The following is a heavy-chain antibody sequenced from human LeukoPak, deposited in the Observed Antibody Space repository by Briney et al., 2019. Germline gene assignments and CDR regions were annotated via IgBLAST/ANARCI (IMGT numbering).Heavy chain of an antibody. CDR1: GFTFSSYE. CDR2: ISSSGSTI. CDR3: ATDLAGLFDY. Sequence: GGSLRLSCAASGFTFSSYEMNWVRQAPGKGLEWVSYISSSGSTIYYADSVKGRFTISRHNARNTLFLQMNSLRVDDTAVYYCATDLAGLFDYWGRGTLVSVSS. V-gene: IGHV3-48*03. J-gene: IGHJ4*02.